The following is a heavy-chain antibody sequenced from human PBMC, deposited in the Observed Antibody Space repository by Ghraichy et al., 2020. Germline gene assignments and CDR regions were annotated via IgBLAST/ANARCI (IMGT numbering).Heavy chain of an antibody. D-gene: IGHD3-3*01. CDR3: AKDVEITIFGVVISPNWFDP. V-gene: IGHV3-23*01. CDR1: GFTFSSYA. J-gene: IGHJ5*02. CDR2: ISGSGGST. Sequence: GGSLRLSCAASGFTFSSYAMSWVRQAPGKGLEWVSAISGSGGSTYYADSVKGRFTISRDNSKNTLDLQMNSLRAEDRAVYYCAKDVEITIFGVVISPNWFDPWGQGTLVTVST.